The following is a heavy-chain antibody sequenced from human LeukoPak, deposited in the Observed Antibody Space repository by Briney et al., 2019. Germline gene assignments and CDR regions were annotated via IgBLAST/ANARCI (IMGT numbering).Heavy chain of an antibody. CDR2: IYYSGST. V-gene: IGHV4-59*08. D-gene: IGHD3-10*01. J-gene: IGHJ4*02. Sequence: PSETLSLTCTVSGGSISSYYWSWIRQPPGKGLEWIGYIYYSGSTNYNPSLKSRVTISVDTSKNQFSLKLSSVTAADTAVYYCARVGSGSYFDYWGQGTLVTVSS. CDR3: ARVGSGSYFDY. CDR1: GGSISSYY.